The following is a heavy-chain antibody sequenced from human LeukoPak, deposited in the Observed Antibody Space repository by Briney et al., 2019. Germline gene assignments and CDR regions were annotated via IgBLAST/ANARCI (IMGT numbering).Heavy chain of an antibody. CDR2: IIPILGIA. D-gene: IGHD3-22*01. V-gene: IGHV1-69*04. J-gene: IGHJ6*02. Sequence: LVKVSCKASGGTFSSYTISGVRQAPGQGLEWMGRIIPILGIANYAQKFQGRVTITADKSTSTAYMELSSLRSEDTAVYYCARDDNRDYYYGMDVWGQGTTVTVSS. CDR1: GGTFSSYT. CDR3: ARDDNRDYYYGMDV.